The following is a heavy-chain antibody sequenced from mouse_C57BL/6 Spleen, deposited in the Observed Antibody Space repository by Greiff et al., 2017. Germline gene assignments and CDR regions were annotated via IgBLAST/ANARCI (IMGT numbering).Heavy chain of an antibody. CDR1: GYPFTEYT. Sequence: QVQLQQSGAELVKPGASVKLSCKASGYPFTEYTIHWVKQRPGQGLGWIGWFYPGSGSIKYNKKFKDKATLTAAKSSSTFYMELSRLTSEDAAVYFCARHGGGNYLQAWFAYWGQGTLVTVSA. V-gene: IGHV1-62-2*01. J-gene: IGHJ3*01. D-gene: IGHD2-1*01. CDR2: FYPGSGSI. CDR3: ARHGGGNYLQAWFAY.